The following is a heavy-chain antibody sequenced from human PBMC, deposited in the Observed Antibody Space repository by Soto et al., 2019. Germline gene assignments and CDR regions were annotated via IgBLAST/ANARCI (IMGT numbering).Heavy chain of an antibody. J-gene: IGHJ3*02. CDR3: ARELLFYESDGFSWDDAFDI. V-gene: IGHV4-30-2*01. Sequence: PSGTLSCACAVSVGSLSSGAYSWGWIRQPPEKGLEWIGFIYQSGSTYHNPSLKSRVTMSLDGPKNQFSLKMSSVTAADKAVYYCARELLFYESDGFSWDDAFDILGQGTMVT. CDR1: VGSLSSGAYS. CDR2: IYQSGST. D-gene: IGHD3-22*01.